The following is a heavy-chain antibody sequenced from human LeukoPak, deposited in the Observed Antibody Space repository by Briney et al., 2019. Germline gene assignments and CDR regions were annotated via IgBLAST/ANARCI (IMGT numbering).Heavy chain of an antibody. CDR3: ARYYYDSSGYQPMDV. V-gene: IGHV1-18*01. J-gene: IGHJ6*02. Sequence: ASVKVSCKASGYTFTSYGISWVRQAPGQGLEWMGWISAYNGNTNYAQKLQGRVTMTTDTSTSTAYMELRSLGSDDTAVYYCARYYYDSSGYQPMDVWGQGTTVTVSS. CDR2: ISAYNGNT. CDR1: GYTFTSYG. D-gene: IGHD3-22*01.